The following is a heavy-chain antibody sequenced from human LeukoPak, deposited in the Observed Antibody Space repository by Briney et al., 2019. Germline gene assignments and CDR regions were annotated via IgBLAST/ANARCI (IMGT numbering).Heavy chain of an antibody. D-gene: IGHD3-22*01. Sequence: ASVKVSCKASGYTFNRYGISWVRQAPGQGLEWMGWINPNSGGTNYTQKFQGRVTMTRDTSISTAYMELSRLRSDDTAVYYCARDSGMDYYDSSGYYYVLLRNWGQGTLITVSS. CDR1: GYTFNRYG. V-gene: IGHV1-2*02. CDR2: INPNSGGT. CDR3: ARDSGMDYYDSSGYYYVLLRN. J-gene: IGHJ4*02.